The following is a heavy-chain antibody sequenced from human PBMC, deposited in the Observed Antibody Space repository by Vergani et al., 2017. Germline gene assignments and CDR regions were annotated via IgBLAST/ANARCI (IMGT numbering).Heavy chain of an antibody. CDR3: ARYRDRYSSSWYFFDY. D-gene: IGHD6-13*01. CDR1: GYTFTGYY. V-gene: IGHV1-2*04. CDR2: INPNSGGT. J-gene: IGHJ4*02. Sequence: QVQLVQSGAEVKKPGASVKVSCKASGYTFTGYYMHWVRQAPGQGLEWMGWINPNSGGTNYAQKFQGWVTMTRDTSISTAYMELSRLRSDDTAVYYCARYRDRYSSSWYFFDYWGQGTLVTVSS.